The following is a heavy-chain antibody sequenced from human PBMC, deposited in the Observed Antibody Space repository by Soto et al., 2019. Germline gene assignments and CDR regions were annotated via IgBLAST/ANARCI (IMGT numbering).Heavy chain of an antibody. CDR3: ARDRISTTGY. V-gene: IGHV1-2*02. Sequence: ASVKVSCKASGYTFTGYYMHWVRQAPGQGLEWMGWINPDSGGTNYAQKFQGRVTMTRDTSISTAYMELSRLRSDDTAGYYCARDRISTTGYWGQGTLVTVSS. CDR1: GYTFTGYY. CDR2: INPDSGGT. J-gene: IGHJ4*02. D-gene: IGHD2-2*01.